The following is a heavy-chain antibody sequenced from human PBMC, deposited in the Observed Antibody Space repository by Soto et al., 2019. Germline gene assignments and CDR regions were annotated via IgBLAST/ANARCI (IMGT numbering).Heavy chain of an antibody. CDR3: AKDMDEAARLDYYYYGMDV. Sequence: GGSLRLSCAASVFTVSSYGMHWVRQARGKGLEWVAVISYDGSNKYYADSVKGRFTISRDNSKNTLYLQMNSLRAEDTAVHYCAKDMDEAARLDYYYYGMDVWGQGTTVTVSS. J-gene: IGHJ6*02. V-gene: IGHV3-30*18. CDR2: ISYDGSNK. CDR1: VFTVSSYG. D-gene: IGHD6-6*01.